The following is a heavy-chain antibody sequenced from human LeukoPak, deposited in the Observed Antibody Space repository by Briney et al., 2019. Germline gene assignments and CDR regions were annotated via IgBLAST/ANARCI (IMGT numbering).Heavy chain of an antibody. D-gene: IGHD3-10*01. CDR1: GFSVSAQY. CDR2: IKQDGSEK. CDR3: ARRGRGPDLWNFDY. Sequence: GGSLRLSCAASGFSVSAQYMSWVRQAPGKGLEWVANIKQDGSEKYYVDSVKGRFTISRDNAKNSLYLQMNSLRAEDTAVYYCARRGRGPDLWNFDYWGQGTLVTVSS. J-gene: IGHJ4*02. V-gene: IGHV3-7*01.